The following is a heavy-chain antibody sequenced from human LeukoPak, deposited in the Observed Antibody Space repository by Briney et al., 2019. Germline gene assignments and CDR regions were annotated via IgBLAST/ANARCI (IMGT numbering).Heavy chain of an antibody. Sequence: SVKVSCKASGGTSSSYAISWVRQAPGQGLEWMGGIIPIFGTANYAQKFQGRVTITADESTSTAYMELSSLRSEDTAVYYCAREEAVDSSGYGPDAFDIWGQGTMVTVSS. D-gene: IGHD3-22*01. J-gene: IGHJ3*02. V-gene: IGHV1-69*13. CDR3: AREEAVDSSGYGPDAFDI. CDR2: IIPIFGTA. CDR1: GGTSSSYA.